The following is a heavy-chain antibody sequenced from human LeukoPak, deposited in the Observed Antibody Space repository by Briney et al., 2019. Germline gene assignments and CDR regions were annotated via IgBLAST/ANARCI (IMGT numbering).Heavy chain of an antibody. CDR3: ARDKYQLLYSGWFDP. Sequence: ASVKVSCKASGGTFSSYAISWVRQAPGQGLEWMGGIIPIFGTANYAQKFQGRVTITTDESTSTAYMELSSLRSEDTAVYYCARDKYQLLYSGWFDPWGQGTLVTVSS. V-gene: IGHV1-69*05. D-gene: IGHD2-2*02. J-gene: IGHJ5*02. CDR1: GGTFSSYA. CDR2: IIPIFGTA.